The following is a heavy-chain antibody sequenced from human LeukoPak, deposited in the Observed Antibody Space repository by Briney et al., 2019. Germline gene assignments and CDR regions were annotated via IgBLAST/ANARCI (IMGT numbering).Heavy chain of an antibody. J-gene: IGHJ4*02. Sequence: GASVKVSCKASGYTFTNYAMNWVRQAPGQGLEWMGWINTNTGNPTYAQGFTGRCVFSLDTSVSTAYLQISSLKAEDTAIYYCARDGDPLDYDGDYYFDYWGQGTLVTVSS. CDR3: ARDGDPLDYDGDYYFDY. V-gene: IGHV7-4-1*02. CDR2: INTNTGNP. D-gene: IGHD4-17*01. CDR1: GYTFTNYA.